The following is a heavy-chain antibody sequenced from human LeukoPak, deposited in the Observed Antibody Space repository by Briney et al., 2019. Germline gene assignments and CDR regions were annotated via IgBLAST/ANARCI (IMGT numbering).Heavy chain of an antibody. CDR3: ARDDEYQLLFD. Sequence: GGSLRLSCAASGFTFSDYYMSWIRQAPGKGLEWVSYISSSGGTIYYADSVKGRFTISRDNAKNSLYLQMNSLRAEDTAVYYCARDDEYQLLFDWGQGTLVTVSS. CDR2: ISSSGGTI. CDR1: GFTFSDYY. V-gene: IGHV3-11*01. J-gene: IGHJ4*02. D-gene: IGHD2-2*01.